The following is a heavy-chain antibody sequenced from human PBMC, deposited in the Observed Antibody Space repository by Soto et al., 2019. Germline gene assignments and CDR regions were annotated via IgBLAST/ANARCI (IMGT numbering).Heavy chain of an antibody. CDR1: GFTFSSYS. Sequence: GGSLRLSCAASGFTFSSYSVNWVRQAPGKGLEWVSSISSSSSYIYYADSVKGRFTISRDNAKNSLYLQMNSLRAEDTAVYYCARDPDDYVWGSYRPEITYFDYWGQGTLVTVSS. J-gene: IGHJ4*02. D-gene: IGHD3-16*02. CDR2: ISSSSSYI. V-gene: IGHV3-21*01. CDR3: ARDPDDYVWGSYRPEITYFDY.